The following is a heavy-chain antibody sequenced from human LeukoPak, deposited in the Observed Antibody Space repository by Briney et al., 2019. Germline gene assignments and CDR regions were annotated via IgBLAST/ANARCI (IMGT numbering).Heavy chain of an antibody. CDR2: ISWNSGSI. CDR3: AKDIGKQLTRDAFDI. CDR1: GFTFDDYA. J-gene: IGHJ3*02. Sequence: GGSLRLSCAASGFTFDDYAMHWVRQAPGKGLEWVSGISWNSGSIGYADSVKGRFTISRDNAKNSLYLQMNSLRAEDMALYYCAKDIGKQLTRDAFDIWGQGTMVTVSS. D-gene: IGHD6-13*01. V-gene: IGHV3-9*03.